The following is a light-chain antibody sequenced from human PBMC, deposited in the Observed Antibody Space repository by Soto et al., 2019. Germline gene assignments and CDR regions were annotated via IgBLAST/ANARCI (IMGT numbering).Light chain of an antibody. V-gene: IGKV3-11*01. CDR3: QQRSNSPT. Sequence: EVVWTQSPATLSLSPGYRATLSGRASQSVSSHFAWYQQKSGPAPRLLIYDASKRATGLPARFSGSGSGTDFTLTISRLEPEDFAVYYCQQRSNSPTFGQGTRLEIK. J-gene: IGKJ5*01. CDR2: DAS. CDR1: QSVSSH.